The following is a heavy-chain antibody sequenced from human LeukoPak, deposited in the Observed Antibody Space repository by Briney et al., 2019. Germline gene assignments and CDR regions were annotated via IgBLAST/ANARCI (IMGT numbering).Heavy chain of an antibody. CDR1: GGSISSYY. CDR2: IYYSGST. Sequence: SETLSLTCTVSGGSISSYYWSWIRQPPGKGLEWIGYIYYSGSTNYNPSPKSRVTISVDTSKNQFSLKLSSVTAADTAVYYCARAWQNGGDAFDIWGQGTMVTVSS. J-gene: IGHJ3*02. V-gene: IGHV4-59*01. CDR3: ARAWQNGGDAFDI. D-gene: IGHD4-23*01.